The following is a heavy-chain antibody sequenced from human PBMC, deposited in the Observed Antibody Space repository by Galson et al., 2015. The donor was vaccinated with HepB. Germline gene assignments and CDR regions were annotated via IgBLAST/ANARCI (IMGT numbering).Heavy chain of an antibody. V-gene: IGHV5-10-1*01. CDR2: IDPSDSYT. D-gene: IGHD5-12*01. Sequence: QSGAEVKKPGESLRISCKGSGYSFTSYWISWVRQMPGKGLEWMGRIDPSDSYTNYSPSFQGHVTISADKSISTAYLQWSSLKASDTAMYYCATTGGYSGYDRAKSFDYWGQGTLVTVSS. J-gene: IGHJ4*02. CDR3: ATTGGYSGYDRAKSFDY. CDR1: GYSFTSYW.